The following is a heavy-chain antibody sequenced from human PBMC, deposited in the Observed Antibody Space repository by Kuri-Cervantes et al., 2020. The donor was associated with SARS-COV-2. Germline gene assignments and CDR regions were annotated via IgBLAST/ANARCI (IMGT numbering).Heavy chain of an antibody. CDR2: ISYDGSNK. CDR1: GFTFSSYA. J-gene: IGHJ4*02. V-gene: IGHV3-30-3*01. CDR3: AKYWGVVVPAAID. Sequence: LSLTCAASGFTFSSYAMHWVRQAPGKGLEWVAVISYDGSNKYYADSVKGRFTISRDNSKNTLYLQMNSLRAEDTAVYYCAKYWGVVVPAAIDWGQGTLVTVSS. D-gene: IGHD2-2*01.